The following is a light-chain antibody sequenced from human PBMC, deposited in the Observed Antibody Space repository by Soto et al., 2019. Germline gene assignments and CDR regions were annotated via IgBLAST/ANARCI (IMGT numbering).Light chain of an antibody. J-gene: IGLJ2*01. CDR1: SSDVGGYNF. Sequence: QSALTQPRSVSASPGQSVTISCTGTSSDVGGYNFVSWYQQYPGRAPKLMIFDVTQRPSGVPDRFSGSKSGNTASLTISGLQGEDEADYYCCSYAGSYTHVVLFGGGTKLTVL. CDR2: DVT. CDR3: CSYAGSYTHVVL. V-gene: IGLV2-11*01.